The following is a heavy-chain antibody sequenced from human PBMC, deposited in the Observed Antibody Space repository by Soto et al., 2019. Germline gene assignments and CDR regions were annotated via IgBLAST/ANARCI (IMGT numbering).Heavy chain of an antibody. J-gene: IGHJ4*02. CDR3: AREATVGVDYFDY. CDR1: GGSISSGGYY. V-gene: IGHV4-31*03. D-gene: IGHD4-17*01. Sequence: QVQLQESGPGLVKPSQTLSLTCTVSGGSISSGGYYWSWIRQHPGKGLEWIGYIYYSGSTYYNPSLKSRVTISVDTSKHQFSRKLSSVTAADTAVYYCAREATVGVDYFDYWGQGTLVTVSS. CDR2: IYYSGST.